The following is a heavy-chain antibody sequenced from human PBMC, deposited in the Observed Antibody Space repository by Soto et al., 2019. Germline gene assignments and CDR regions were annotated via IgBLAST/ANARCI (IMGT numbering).Heavy chain of an antibody. J-gene: IGHJ6*03. CDR3: AKGLFRNYYYYMDV. Sequence: GGSLRLSCAGSGFSFDDYAMHWVRQAPGKGLEWVSGISWNSGNIGYADSVKGRFTISRDNAKNSLYLQMNSLRAEDTALYYCAKGLFRNYYYYMDVWGRGTTVTVSS. CDR2: ISWNSGNI. CDR1: GFSFDDYA. V-gene: IGHV3-9*01. D-gene: IGHD3-3*01.